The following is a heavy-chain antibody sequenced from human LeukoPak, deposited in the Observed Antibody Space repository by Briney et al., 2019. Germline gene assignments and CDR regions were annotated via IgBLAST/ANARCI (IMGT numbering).Heavy chain of an antibody. CDR2: IKQDGGGT. V-gene: IGHV3-7*03. J-gene: IGHJ4*02. CDR1: GFTFSSYW. D-gene: IGHD3-22*01. Sequence: PGGSLRLSCAASGFTFSSYWMSWVRQAPGKGLEWVANIKQDGGGTYYVDSVKGRFTISRDNAKNSLYLQMNSLRAEDTAVYYWAKAYYYDSSGYYARGVFFDYWGQGTLVTVSS. CDR3: AKAYYYDSSGYYARGVFFDY.